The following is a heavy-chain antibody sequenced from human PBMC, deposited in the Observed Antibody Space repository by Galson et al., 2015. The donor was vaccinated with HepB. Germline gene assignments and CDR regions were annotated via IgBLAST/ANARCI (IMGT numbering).Heavy chain of an antibody. V-gene: IGHV4-39*07. J-gene: IGHJ6*02. D-gene: IGHD3-3*01. CDR2: IYYSSGIT. Sequence: TLSLTCNVSGVSITTTDYYWGWVRQPPGKGLEWVGHIYYSSGITYSNPSLESRVTIALDTSKNHFSLRLTSVTAADTAIYHCVGERFDFWSGYFSPRDHYGMDVWGQGATVTVSS. CDR1: GVSITTTDYY. CDR3: VGERFDFWSGYFSPRDHYGMDV.